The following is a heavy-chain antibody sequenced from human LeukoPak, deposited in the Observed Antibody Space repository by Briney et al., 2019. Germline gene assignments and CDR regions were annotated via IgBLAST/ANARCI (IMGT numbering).Heavy chain of an antibody. D-gene: IGHD2-2*02. Sequence: GGSLRLSCAASGFTFSSYAMSWVRQAPGKGLEWVSVISGSDGSTYYADSVKGRFTISRDNSKNTLYLQMNSLRAEDTAVYYCARPLNQLLYSVDAFDIWGQGTMVTVSS. CDR3: ARPLNQLLYSVDAFDI. CDR1: GFTFSSYA. V-gene: IGHV3-23*01. CDR2: ISGSDGST. J-gene: IGHJ3*02.